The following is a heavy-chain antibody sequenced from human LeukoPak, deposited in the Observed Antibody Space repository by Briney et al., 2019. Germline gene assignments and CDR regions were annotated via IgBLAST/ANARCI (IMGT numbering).Heavy chain of an antibody. Sequence: ASVKVSCKASGYTFTSYDINWVRQATGQGLEWMGWMNPNSGNTGYAQKFQGRVTMTRNTSISTAYMELRSLRSDDTAVYYCARRGGHSSSWYSPDAFDIWGQGTMVTVSS. CDR3: ARRGGHSSSWYSPDAFDI. CDR2: MNPNSGNT. CDR1: GYTFTSYD. D-gene: IGHD6-13*01. V-gene: IGHV1-8*01. J-gene: IGHJ3*02.